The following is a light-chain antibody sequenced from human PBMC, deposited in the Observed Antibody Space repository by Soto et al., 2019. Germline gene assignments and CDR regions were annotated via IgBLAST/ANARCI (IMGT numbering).Light chain of an antibody. Sequence: EIVLTQSPGTLSLSPGERATLSCRASQSLSINSLAWYQQKPGQSPRLLVYGASTRDTGIPDRFRGSGSGTKFALTISSLEPEEFAIYYCQQYGGSPLTFGPGTKVDIK. J-gene: IGKJ3*01. V-gene: IGKV3-20*01. CDR3: QQYGGSPLT. CDR1: QSLSINS. CDR2: GAS.